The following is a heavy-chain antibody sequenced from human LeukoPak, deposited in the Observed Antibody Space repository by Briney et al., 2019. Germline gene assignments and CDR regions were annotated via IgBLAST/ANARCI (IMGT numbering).Heavy chain of an antibody. Sequence: ASVKVSCKASGYTFTSYDINWVRQATGQGLEWMGWMNPNSGNTGYAQKFQGRVTITRNTSISTAYMELSSLRSEDTAVYYCARTYYDFWSGYYTSFDYWGQGTLVTVSS. J-gene: IGHJ4*02. CDR3: ARTYYDFWSGYYTSFDY. D-gene: IGHD3-3*01. V-gene: IGHV1-8*03. CDR1: GYTFTSYD. CDR2: MNPNSGNT.